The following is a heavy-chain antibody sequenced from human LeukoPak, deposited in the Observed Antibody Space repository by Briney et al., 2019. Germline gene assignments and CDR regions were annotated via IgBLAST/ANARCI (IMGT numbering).Heavy chain of an antibody. V-gene: IGHV1-18*04. Sequence: ASVKVSCKASGYTFSDYYAHWVRQAPGQGLEWMGWISAYNGNTNYAQKLQGRVTMTTDTSTSTAYMELRSLRSDDTAVYYCARDRCSSTSCYYAFDIWGQGTMVTVSS. J-gene: IGHJ3*02. CDR2: ISAYNGNT. CDR3: ARDRCSSTSCYYAFDI. D-gene: IGHD2-2*01. CDR1: GYTFSDYY.